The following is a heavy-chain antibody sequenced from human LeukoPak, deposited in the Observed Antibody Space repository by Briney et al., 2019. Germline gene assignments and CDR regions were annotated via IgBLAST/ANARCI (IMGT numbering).Heavy chain of an antibody. J-gene: IGHJ4*02. CDR3: TTDRTIYYDSSGYYYHSQY. D-gene: IGHD3-22*01. V-gene: IGHV3-15*01. CDR1: GFTFSNAW. CDR2: IKSKTDGGTT. Sequence: PGGSLRLSCAASGFTFSNAWMSWVRQAPGKGLEWVGRIKSKTDGGTTDYAAPVKGRFTISRDDSENTLYLEMNSLNTEDTAVYYCTTDRTIYYDSSGYYYHSQYWGQGTLVTVSS.